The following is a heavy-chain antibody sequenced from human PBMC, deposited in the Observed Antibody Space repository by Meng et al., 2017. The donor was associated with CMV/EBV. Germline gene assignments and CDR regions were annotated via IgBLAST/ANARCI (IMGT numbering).Heavy chain of an antibody. J-gene: IGHJ4*02. CDR2: IYYSGST. D-gene: IGHD2-2*01. CDR3: ARVGRTSCYDY. CDR1: GGFISRGDYY. Sequence: VQLQESGPGLVKPSQPLSLTCTVSGGFISRGDYYWSWIRQPPGKGLEWIGYIYYSGSTYYNPSLKSRVTISVDTSKNQFSLKLSSVTAADTAVYYCARVGRTSCYDYWGQGTLVTVSS. V-gene: IGHV4-30-4*08.